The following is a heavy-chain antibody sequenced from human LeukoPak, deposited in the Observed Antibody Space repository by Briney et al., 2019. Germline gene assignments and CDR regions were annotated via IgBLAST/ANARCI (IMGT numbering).Heavy chain of an antibody. CDR1: GYTFTSYD. CDR3: ARDEHVLRYFDWSLRGYYYYGMDV. J-gene: IGHJ6*02. CDR2: MNPNSGNT. V-gene: IGHV1-8*01. Sequence: ASVKVSCKASGYTFTSYDINWVRQATGQGLEWMGWMNPNSGNTSYAQKYQGRVTMTRNTSISTAYMELSSLRSEDTAVYYCARDEHVLRYFDWSLRGYYYYGMDVWGQGTTVTVSS. D-gene: IGHD3-9*01.